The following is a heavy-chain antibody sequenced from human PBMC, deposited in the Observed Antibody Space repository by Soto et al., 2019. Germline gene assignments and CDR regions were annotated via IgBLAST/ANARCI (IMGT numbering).Heavy chain of an antibody. D-gene: IGHD2-15*01. CDR3: ARDDCSGGSCLLELDP. V-gene: IGHV4-61*01. J-gene: IGHJ5*02. Sequence: SETLSLTCTVSGGSVSSGSYYWSWIRQPPGKGLEWIGYIYYSGSTNYNPSLKSRVTISVDTSKNQFSLKLSSVTAADTAVYYCARDDCSGGSCLLELDPWGQGTLVTVSS. CDR2: IYYSGST. CDR1: GGSVSSGSYY.